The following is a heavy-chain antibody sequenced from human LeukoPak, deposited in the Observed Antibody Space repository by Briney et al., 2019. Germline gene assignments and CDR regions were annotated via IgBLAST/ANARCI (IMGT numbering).Heavy chain of an antibody. CDR1: GGSISSSDYY. Sequence: PSETLSLTCTVSGGSISSSDYYWGWIRQPPGKGLEWIGSIYFDGSTYYNPSLKSRVTISVDTSMNQFSLKLSFVTTADTAVYYCARALGYCSGGSCTRGYNWFDPWGQGTLVTVSS. V-gene: IGHV4-39*01. J-gene: IGHJ5*02. D-gene: IGHD2-15*01. CDR2: IYFDGST. CDR3: ARALGYCSGGSCTRGYNWFDP.